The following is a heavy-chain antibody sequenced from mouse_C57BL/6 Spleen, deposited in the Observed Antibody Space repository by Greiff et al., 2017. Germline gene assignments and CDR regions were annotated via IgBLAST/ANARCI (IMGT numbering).Heavy chain of an antibody. CDR3: ARANVYYGNYGYFDY. J-gene: IGHJ2*01. CDR1: GYTFTSYW. V-gene: IGHV1-64*01. D-gene: IGHD2-1*01. CDR2: IHPNSGST. Sequence: QVQLQQPGAELVKPGASVKLSCKASGYTFTSYWMHWVKQRPGQGLEWIGMIHPNSGSTNYNEKFKSKATLTVDKSSSTAYMQLSSLTSEDSAVYYCARANVYYGNYGYFDYWGQGTTLTVSS.